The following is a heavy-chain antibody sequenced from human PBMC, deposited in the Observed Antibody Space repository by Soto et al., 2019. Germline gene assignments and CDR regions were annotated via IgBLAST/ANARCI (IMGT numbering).Heavy chain of an antibody. J-gene: IGHJ4*02. CDR3: ARDPYGDYYFDY. Sequence: QVQLQESGPGLVKPSETLSLTCTVSGGSISSYYWSWIRQPPGKGLEWIGYIYDSGSTNYNPSLKSRVTISVDTSKNQFSLKLSSVTAADTAVYYCARDPYGDYYFDYWGQGTLVTVSS. V-gene: IGHV4-59*01. CDR2: IYDSGST. CDR1: GGSISSYY. D-gene: IGHD4-17*01.